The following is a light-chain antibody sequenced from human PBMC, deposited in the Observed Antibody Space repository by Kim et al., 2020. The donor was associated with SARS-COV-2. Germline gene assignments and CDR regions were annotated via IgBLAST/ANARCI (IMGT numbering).Light chain of an antibody. CDR3: QQYNSCPYT. CDR2: KAS. Sequence: DIQMTQSPSTLSASVGDRVTITCRASQSISSWLAWYQQKPGKAPKLLIYKASSLESGVPSRFSGSGSGTEFTLTISSLQPDDFATYYCQQYNSCPYTFGQGTKLEI. J-gene: IGKJ2*01. V-gene: IGKV1-5*03. CDR1: QSISSW.